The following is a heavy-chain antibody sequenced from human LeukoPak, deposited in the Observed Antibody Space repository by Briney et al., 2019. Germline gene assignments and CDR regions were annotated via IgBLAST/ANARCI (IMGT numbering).Heavy chain of an antibody. CDR3: ARAVEARYCSSTSCRPGWFDP. V-gene: IGHV1-46*01. Sequence: EASVKVSCKASGDTFTTDYIHWVRQGPGQGPEWMGVSNPSGGSTTNAQKFQGRVTMTRDTSISTAYMELSRLRSDDTAVYYCARAVEARYCSSTSCRPGWFDPWGQGTLVTVSS. J-gene: IGHJ5*02. CDR1: GDTFTTDY. D-gene: IGHD2-2*01. CDR2: SNPSGGST.